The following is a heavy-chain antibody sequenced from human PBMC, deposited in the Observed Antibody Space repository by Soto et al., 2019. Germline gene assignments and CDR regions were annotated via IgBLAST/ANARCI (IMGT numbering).Heavy chain of an antibody. CDR1: GYTFTSYD. V-gene: IGHV1-8*01. CDR3: ARVPASLDP. Sequence: GASVQVSCKASGYTFTSYDINWVRQATGQGLEWMGWMNPNSGNTGYAQKFQGRVTMTMDTSISTAYMELNSLRSEDTAVYYCARVPASLDPWGQGTLVTVSS. J-gene: IGHJ5*02. CDR2: MNPNSGNT.